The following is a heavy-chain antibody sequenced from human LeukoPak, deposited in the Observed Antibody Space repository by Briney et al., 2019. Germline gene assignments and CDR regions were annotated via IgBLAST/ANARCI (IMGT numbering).Heavy chain of an antibody. D-gene: IGHD2-2*01. J-gene: IGHJ6*02. CDR1: GGSISSYY. CDR3: AGERLYCSSTSCIGYGMDV. Sequence: SETLSLTCTVSGGSISSYYWSWIRQPPGKGLEWIGYIYYSGSTNYNPSLKSRVTISVDTSKNQFSLKLSSVTAADTAVYYCAGERLYCSSTSCIGYGMDVWGQGTTVTVSS. V-gene: IGHV4-59*01. CDR2: IYYSGST.